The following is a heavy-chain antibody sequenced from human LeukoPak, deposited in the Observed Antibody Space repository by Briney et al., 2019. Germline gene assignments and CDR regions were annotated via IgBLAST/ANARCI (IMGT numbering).Heavy chain of an antibody. V-gene: IGHV4-30-4*01. Sequence: SETLSLTCTVSGGSISSGDYYWSWISQPPGKGLEWIGYIYYSGSTYYNPSLKSRVTISVDTSKNQFSLKLSSVTAADTAVYYCARGGRKYFDYWGQGTLVTVSS. CDR1: GGSISSGDYY. CDR3: ARGGRKYFDY. CDR2: IYYSGST. D-gene: IGHD3-16*01. J-gene: IGHJ4*02.